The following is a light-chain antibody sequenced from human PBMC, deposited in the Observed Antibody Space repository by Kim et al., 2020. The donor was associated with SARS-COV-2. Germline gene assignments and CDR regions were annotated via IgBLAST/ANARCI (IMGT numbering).Light chain of an antibody. Sequence: VMTQSPATLSVSPGERATLSCRASQDVGTNLAWYQHNPGQAPRLLIFGSTNVAAGVPVRFSGSGSGTDFTLTISRLDPEDCALYFCQQYGSSILTFGGGTKVDIK. V-gene: IGKV3-20*01. CDR2: GST. J-gene: IGKJ4*01. CDR3: QQYGSSILT. CDR1: QDVGTN.